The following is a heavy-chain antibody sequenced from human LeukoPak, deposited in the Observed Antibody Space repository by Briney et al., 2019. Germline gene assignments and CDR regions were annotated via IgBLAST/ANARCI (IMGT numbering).Heavy chain of an antibody. V-gene: IGHV4-59*01. CDR2: IYYSGST. CDR3: ARDGWELPPYYFDY. J-gene: IGHJ4*02. D-gene: IGHD1-26*01. Sequence: PSETLSLTCTVSGGSISSYYWSWIRQPPGKGLEWIGYIYYSGSTNYNPSLKSRVTISVDRSKNQFSLKLSSVTAADTAVYYCARDGWELPPYYFDYWGQGTLVTVSS. CDR1: GGSISSYY.